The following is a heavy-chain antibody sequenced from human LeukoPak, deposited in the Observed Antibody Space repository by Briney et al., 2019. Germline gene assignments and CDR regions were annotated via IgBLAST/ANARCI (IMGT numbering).Heavy chain of an antibody. Sequence: GESLKISCKGSGYSFTSYWIGWVRQMPGKGLEWMGIIYPGDSDTRYSPSFQGQVTISADKSISTAYLQWSSLKASDTAMYYCARRSSYYGSGSLGGYYFDYWGQGTLVTVSS. V-gene: IGHV5-51*01. J-gene: IGHJ4*02. CDR2: IYPGDSDT. CDR3: ARRSSYYGSGSLGGYYFDY. CDR1: GYSFTSYW. D-gene: IGHD3-10*01.